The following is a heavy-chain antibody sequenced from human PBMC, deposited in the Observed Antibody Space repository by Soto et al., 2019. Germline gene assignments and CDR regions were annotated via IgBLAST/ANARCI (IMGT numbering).Heavy chain of an antibody. CDR3: AIPVRGVIRYYFDY. J-gene: IGHJ4*02. Sequence: SVKVSCKASGGTFSSYAISWVRQAPGQGLEWMGGIIPIFGTANYAQKFQGRVTITADKSTSTAYMELSSLRSEYTAVYYCAIPVRGVIRYYFDYWGQGTLVTVSS. CDR1: GGTFSSYA. CDR2: IIPIFGTA. V-gene: IGHV1-69*06. D-gene: IGHD3-10*01.